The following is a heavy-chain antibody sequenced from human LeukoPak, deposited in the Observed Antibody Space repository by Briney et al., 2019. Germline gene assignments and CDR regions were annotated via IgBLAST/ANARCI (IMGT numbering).Heavy chain of an antibody. V-gene: IGHV3-30*01. J-gene: IGHJ3*02. D-gene: IGHD3-22*01. Sequence: AXXSYDGSNKNSGDSGKGGVTISRENTKNTVYVQMKSVRGEETAVYYCARESKIVLFDAFDIWGQGTMVTVSS. CDR3: ARESKIVLFDAFDI. CDR2: XSYDGSNK.